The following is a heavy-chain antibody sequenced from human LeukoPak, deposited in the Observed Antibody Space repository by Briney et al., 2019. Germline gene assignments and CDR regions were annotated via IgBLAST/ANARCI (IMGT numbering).Heavy chain of an antibody. V-gene: IGHV3-30*18. CDR2: ISYGGSNK. J-gene: IGHJ4*02. D-gene: IGHD1-26*01. CDR3: AKNGVVGAIDY. Sequence: PGRSLRFSCAASGFTFSSYGMHWVRQAPGKGLEWVAVISYGGSNKYYADSVKGRFTISRDNSKNTLYLQMNSLRAEDTAVYYCAKNGVVGAIDYWGQGTLVTVSS. CDR1: GFTFSSYG.